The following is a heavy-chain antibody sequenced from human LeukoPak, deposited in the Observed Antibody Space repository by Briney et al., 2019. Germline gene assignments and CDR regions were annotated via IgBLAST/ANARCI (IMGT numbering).Heavy chain of an antibody. CDR1: GDRGYSNSAA. CDR3: ARRHPYYDSIDV. Sequence: QTLSLTCAISGDRGYSNSAAWNWIRQSPSRRLQCLGRTYYRSKWYNDYAVSVKSRITINPDTSKNQFSLQLNSVTPEDTAGYYCARRHPYYDSIDVRGQGTKGTDSS. CDR2: TYYRSKWYN. V-gene: IGHV6-1*01. J-gene: IGHJ6*02.